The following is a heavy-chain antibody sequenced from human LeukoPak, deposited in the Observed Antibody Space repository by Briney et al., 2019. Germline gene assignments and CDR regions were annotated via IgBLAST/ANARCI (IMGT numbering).Heavy chain of an antibody. Sequence: GGSLRLSCAASGFTFSSFAMAWVRQAPGKGLEWVSCITGSAISTYYADFAKGRFTISRDNSKNTLYLQMNGLRAEDTAVYYRAKDAGLYDSSGYPDWGQGTLVTVSS. CDR1: GFTFSSFA. CDR2: ITGSAIST. J-gene: IGHJ4*02. D-gene: IGHD3-22*01. CDR3: AKDAGLYDSSGYPD. V-gene: IGHV3-23*01.